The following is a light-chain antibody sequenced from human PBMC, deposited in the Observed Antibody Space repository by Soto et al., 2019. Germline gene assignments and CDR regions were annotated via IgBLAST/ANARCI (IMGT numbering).Light chain of an antibody. Sequence: EIVMTQSPATLSVSPWERATLSCRASQSVSSTLAWYQQKPGQAPRLLIYGASTRATGIPARFSGSGSGTEFTLTISSLQSEDFAVYYCQQYIYWPWTFGQGTKV. CDR1: QSVSST. V-gene: IGKV3-15*01. CDR2: GAS. CDR3: QQYIYWPWT. J-gene: IGKJ1*01.